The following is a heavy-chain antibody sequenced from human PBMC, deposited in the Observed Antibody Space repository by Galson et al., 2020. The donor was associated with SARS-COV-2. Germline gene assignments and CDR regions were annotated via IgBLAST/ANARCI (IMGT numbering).Heavy chain of an antibody. Sequence: GESLKISCAASGFTFSDYYMSWIRQAPGKGLEWVSYISSGGSTIYYTDSVKGRFTISRDNAKNSLYLQMNSLRAEDTAVYYCARIGTRAIGYWGQGTLVTVSS. V-gene: IGHV3-11*01. D-gene: IGHD1-1*01. CDR2: ISSGGSTI. CDR1: GFTFSDYY. J-gene: IGHJ4*02. CDR3: ARIGTRAIGY.